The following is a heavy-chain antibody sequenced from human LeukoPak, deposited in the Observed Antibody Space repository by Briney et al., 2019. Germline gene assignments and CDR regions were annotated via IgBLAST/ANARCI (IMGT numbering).Heavy chain of an antibody. Sequence: GGSLRLSCGASGFTFSSFGMNWVRQAPGKGLEWVSSTSTSRPYIYYADSVKGRFTISRDNTKNTLYLQMNSLRAEDTAVYYCEKDLGGSGDYRPYWGQGSVVTVSS. J-gene: IGHJ4*02. CDR1: GFTFSSFG. D-gene: IGHD2-21*02. CDR3: EKDLGGSGDYRPY. CDR2: TSTSRPYI. V-gene: IGHV3-21*01.